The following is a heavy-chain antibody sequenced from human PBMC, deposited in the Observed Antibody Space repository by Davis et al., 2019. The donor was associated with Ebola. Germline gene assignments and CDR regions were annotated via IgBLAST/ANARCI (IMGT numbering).Heavy chain of an antibody. V-gene: IGHV3-23*01. CDR3: AKDAIADIVVVPAAPKGLQTDYYYYYYMDV. D-gene: IGHD2-2*01. Sequence: PGGSLRLSCAASGFTFSSYAMSWVRQAPGKGLEWVSAISGSGGSTYYADSVKGRFTISRDNSKNTLYLQMNSLRAEDTAVYYCAKDAIADIVVVPAAPKGLQTDYYYYYYMDVWGKGTTVTVSS. CDR2: ISGSGGST. J-gene: IGHJ6*03. CDR1: GFTFSSYA.